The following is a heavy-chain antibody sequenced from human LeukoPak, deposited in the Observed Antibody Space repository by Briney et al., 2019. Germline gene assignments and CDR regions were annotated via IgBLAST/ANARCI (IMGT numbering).Heavy chain of an antibody. V-gene: IGHV3-7*01. CDR3: AREGVSGSYYDFDY. CDR1: GFTFSSYW. J-gene: IGHJ4*02. D-gene: IGHD1-26*01. CDR2: IKQDGSEK. Sequence: GGSLRLSCAASGFTFSSYWMSWVRQAPGKGLEWVANIKQDGSEKYYVDSVKGRFTISRDNSKNTLYLQMNSLRAEDTAVYYCAREGVSGSYYDFDYWGQGTLVTVSS.